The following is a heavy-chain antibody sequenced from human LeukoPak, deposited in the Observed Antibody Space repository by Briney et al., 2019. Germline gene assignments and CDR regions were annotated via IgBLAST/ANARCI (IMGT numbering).Heavy chain of an antibody. CDR1: GFTFSSYA. Sequence: GGSLRLSCAASGFTFSSYAMSWVRQAPGKGLEWVSAISGSGGSTFYADSVKGRFTISRDNSKNTLYLQMNSLRAEDTAVYYCAKDSCSSTSCYGYGGAFDIWGQGTMVTVSS. D-gene: IGHD2-2*01. V-gene: IGHV3-23*01. CDR2: ISGSGGST. J-gene: IGHJ3*02. CDR3: AKDSCSSTSCYGYGGAFDI.